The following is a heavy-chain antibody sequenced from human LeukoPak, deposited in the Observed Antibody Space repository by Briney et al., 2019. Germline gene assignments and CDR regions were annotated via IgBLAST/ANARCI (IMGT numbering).Heavy chain of an antibody. V-gene: IGHV4-4*07. D-gene: IGHD6-6*01. CDR1: GGSINSYY. Sequence: SETLSLTCTVSGGSINSYYWTWIRQPAGKGLEWIGRIHTSGNTDYNPSLQSRIAMSVDTSKNQFSLKLSSVTAADTAVYYCAREGSMTARPFVSIDYWGQGTLVTVSS. CDR2: IHTSGNT. CDR3: AREGSMTARPFVSIDY. J-gene: IGHJ4*02.